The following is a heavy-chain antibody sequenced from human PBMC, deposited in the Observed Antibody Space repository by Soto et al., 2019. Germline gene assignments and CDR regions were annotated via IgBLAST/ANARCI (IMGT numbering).Heavy chain of an antibody. V-gene: IGHV3-11*06. CDR1: GFSFSDSY. CDR2: ISGSSGYT. CDR3: ARDRGGYGPPDV. J-gene: IGHJ6*04. Sequence: QVPLVESWGGLVKPGGSLRLSCAASGFSFSDSYMSWVRQAPGKGLEWVAYISGSSGYTGYADSVKGRFTISRDNAKNSLYLQMNSLRVEDTAVYYCARDRGGYGPPDVWGKGTTVAVSS. D-gene: IGHD3-16*01.